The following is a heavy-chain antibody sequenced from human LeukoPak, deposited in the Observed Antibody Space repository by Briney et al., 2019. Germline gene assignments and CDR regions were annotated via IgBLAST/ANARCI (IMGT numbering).Heavy chain of an antibody. CDR2: IRYDGSNK. D-gene: IGHD6-13*01. CDR1: GFTFSSYG. CDR3: ARRVEAAGGRQFDY. Sequence: PGGSLRLSCAASGFTFSSYGMHWVRQAPGKGLEWVAFIRYDGSNKYYADSVKGRFTISRDNAKNSLYLEMNSLRAEDTAVYYCARRVEAAGGRQFDYWGQGTLVTVSS. V-gene: IGHV3-33*08. J-gene: IGHJ4*02.